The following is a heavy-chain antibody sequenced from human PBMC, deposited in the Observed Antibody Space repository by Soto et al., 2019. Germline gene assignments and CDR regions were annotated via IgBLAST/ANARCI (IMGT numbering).Heavy chain of an antibody. J-gene: IGHJ4*02. D-gene: IGHD6-13*01. Sequence: QVQLVQSGAEVKKTGASVEVSCKASGYTFISYGISWVRQAPGQGLEWMGWISPYNGKTNYAQTFQGRATMTTDRSTRTAYMELRTLRSDDTAVYYCAIAGFSTSWLGLLGTGAHGVEIDFWGQGTLVTVSS. CDR3: AIAGFSTSWLGLLGTGAHGVEIDF. CDR2: ISPYNGKT. V-gene: IGHV1-18*01. CDR1: GYTFISYG.